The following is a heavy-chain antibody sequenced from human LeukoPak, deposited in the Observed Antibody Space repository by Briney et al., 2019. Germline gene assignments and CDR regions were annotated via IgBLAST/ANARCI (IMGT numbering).Heavy chain of an antibody. Sequence: PSETLSLTCTVSGGSISTYYWSWIRQPPGKCLEWIGYIDYSGSTNYNSSLKSRVTISVDTSKNQFSLKLSSVTAADTAVYYCARGYCSGGSCYDFDSWGQGTLVTVSS. J-gene: IGHJ4*02. CDR1: GGSISTYY. CDR2: IDYSGST. D-gene: IGHD2-15*01. CDR3: ARGYCSGGSCYDFDS. V-gene: IGHV4-59*12.